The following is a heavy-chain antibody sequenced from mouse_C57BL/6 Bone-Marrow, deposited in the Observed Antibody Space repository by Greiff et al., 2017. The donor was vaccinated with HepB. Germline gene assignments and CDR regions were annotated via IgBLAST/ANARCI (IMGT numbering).Heavy chain of an antibody. J-gene: IGHJ2*01. CDR1: GFTFSSYG. Sequence: EVMLVESGGDLVKPGGSLKLSCAASGFTFSSYGMSWVRQTPDKRLEWVATISSGGSYTYYPDSVKGRFTISRDNAKNTLYLQMSSLKSEDTAMYYCARHELLWLRGGYYFDYWGQGTTLTVSS. CDR3: ARHELLWLRGGYYFDY. D-gene: IGHD2-2*01. CDR2: ISSGGSYT. V-gene: IGHV5-6*01.